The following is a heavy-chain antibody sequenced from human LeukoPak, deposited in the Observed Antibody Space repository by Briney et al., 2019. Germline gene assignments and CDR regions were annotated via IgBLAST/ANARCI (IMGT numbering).Heavy chain of an antibody. CDR3: ASGRAVAGTSAFDI. D-gene: IGHD6-19*01. CDR1: GFTFSSYS. J-gene: IGHJ3*02. CDR2: ISSSSSYI. V-gene: IGHV3-21*01. Sequence: PGGSLRLSCAASGFTFSSYSMNWVRQAPGKGLEWVSSISSSSSYIYYADSVKGRFTISRDNAKNSLYLQMNSLRAEDTAVYYCASGRAVAGTSAFDIWGQGTMVTVSS.